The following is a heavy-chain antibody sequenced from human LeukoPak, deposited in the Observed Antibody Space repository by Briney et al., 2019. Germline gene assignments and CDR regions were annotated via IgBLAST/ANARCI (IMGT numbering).Heavy chain of an antibody. V-gene: IGHV5-51*01. Sequence: GESLKISCKGSGYSFTSYWIGWVRQMPGKGLEWMGIIYPGDSDTRCSPSFQGQVTISADKSISTAYLQWSSLKASDTAMYYCASSSYSSGPRGYFDYWGQGTLVTVSS. J-gene: IGHJ4*02. CDR2: IYPGDSDT. CDR1: GYSFTSYW. D-gene: IGHD6-19*01. CDR3: ASSSYSSGPRGYFDY.